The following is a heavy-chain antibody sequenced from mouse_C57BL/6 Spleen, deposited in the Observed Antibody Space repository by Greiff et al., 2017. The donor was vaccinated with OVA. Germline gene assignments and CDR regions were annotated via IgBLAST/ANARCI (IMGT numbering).Heavy chain of an antibody. CDR2: IDPSDSYT. Sequence: QVQLQQPGAELVRPGTSVKLSCKASGYTFTSYWMHWVKQRPGQGLEWIGVIDPSDSYTNYNQKFKGKATLTVDTSSSTAYMQLSSLTSEDSAVYYCARSHYYVSSYGYAMDCWGQRTSVTVSS. CDR3: ARSHYYVSSYGYAMDC. V-gene: IGHV1-59*01. CDR1: GYTFTSYW. D-gene: IGHD1-1*01. J-gene: IGHJ4*01.